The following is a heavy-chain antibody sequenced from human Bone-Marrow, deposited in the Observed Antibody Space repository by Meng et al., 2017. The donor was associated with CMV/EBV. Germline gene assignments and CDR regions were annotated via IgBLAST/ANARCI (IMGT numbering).Heavy chain of an antibody. V-gene: IGHV3-20*01. CDR3: ARVGYCSSASCYFGAFDF. Sequence: GESLKISCAASGFTFDDYAMHWVRQAPGKGLEWVSGINWNGRTTSYADSVKGRFTISRDNAKNSLYLQMNSLRAEDTALYHCARVGYCSSASCYFGAFDFWGPGTMVTVSS. CDR2: INWNGRTT. CDR1: GFTFDDYA. D-gene: IGHD2-2*01. J-gene: IGHJ3*01.